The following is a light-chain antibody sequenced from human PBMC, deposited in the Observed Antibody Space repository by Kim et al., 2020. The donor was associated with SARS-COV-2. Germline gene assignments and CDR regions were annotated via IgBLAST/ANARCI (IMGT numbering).Light chain of an antibody. Sequence: GTISCTGSSSNIGAGYDVHWYQQLPGPAPKLLIYGNSNRPSGVPDRFSGSKSGTSASLAITGLQAEDEADYYCQSYDSSLSGPVVFGGGTQLTVL. V-gene: IGLV1-40*01. CDR3: QSYDSSLSGPVV. CDR1: SSNIGAGYD. J-gene: IGLJ2*01. CDR2: GNS.